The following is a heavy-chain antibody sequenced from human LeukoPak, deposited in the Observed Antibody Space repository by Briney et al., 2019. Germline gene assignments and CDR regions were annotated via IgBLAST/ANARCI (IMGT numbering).Heavy chain of an antibody. J-gene: IGHJ6*03. CDR3: AKSGAATDYYYYYMDV. Sequence: GGSLRLSCAASGFTFSSYGMHWVRQAPGKGLEWVAFIRYDGSNKYYADSVKGRFTISRDNSKNTLYPQMNSLRAEDTAVYYCAKSGAATDYYYYYMDVWGKGTTVTISS. V-gene: IGHV3-30*02. D-gene: IGHD1-26*01. CDR1: GFTFSSYG. CDR2: IRYDGSNK.